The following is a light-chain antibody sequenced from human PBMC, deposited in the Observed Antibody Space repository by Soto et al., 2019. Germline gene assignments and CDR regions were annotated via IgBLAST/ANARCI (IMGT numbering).Light chain of an antibody. V-gene: IGLV2-14*01. CDR1: VGGYNS. CDR2: EVS. J-gene: IGLJ2*01. CDR3: CSYTTSNTLDVV. Sequence: QSALTQPASVSGSPGQSITISYVGGYNSVSWYQQHPGKAPKLMIYEVSNRPSGVSNRFSGSKSGNTASLTISGLQAEDEADYYGCSYTTSNTLDVVFGGGTKLTVL.